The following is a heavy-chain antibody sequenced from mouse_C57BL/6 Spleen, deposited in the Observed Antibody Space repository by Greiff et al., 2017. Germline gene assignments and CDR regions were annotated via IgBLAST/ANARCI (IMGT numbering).Heavy chain of an antibody. Sequence: EVKLVESGGGLVQPGGSLKLSCAASGFTFSDYGMAWVRQAPRKGPAWVAFISNLAYSIYYADTVTGRFTISRENAKNTLYLEMSSLRSEDTAMYYCARRYGSNYAMDYWGQGTSVTVSS. CDR1: GFTFSDYG. V-gene: IGHV5-15*01. J-gene: IGHJ4*01. CDR3: ARRYGSNYAMDY. D-gene: IGHD1-1*01. CDR2: ISNLAYSI.